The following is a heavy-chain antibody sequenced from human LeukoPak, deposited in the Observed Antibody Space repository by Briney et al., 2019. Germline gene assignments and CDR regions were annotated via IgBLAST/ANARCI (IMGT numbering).Heavy chain of an antibody. V-gene: IGHV3-7*05. CDR3: ARDRVTMVRGVNYYFDY. Sequence: PGGSLRLSCAASGFTFSSYWMSWARQAPGKGLEWVANIKQDGSEKYYVDSVKGRFTISRDNAKNSLYLQMNSLRAEDTAVYYCARDRVTMVRGVNYYFDYWSQGTLVTVSS. CDR1: GFTFSSYW. CDR2: IKQDGSEK. J-gene: IGHJ4*02. D-gene: IGHD3-10*01.